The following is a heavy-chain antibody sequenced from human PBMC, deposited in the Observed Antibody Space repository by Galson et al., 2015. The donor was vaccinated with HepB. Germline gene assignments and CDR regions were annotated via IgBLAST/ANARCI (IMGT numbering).Heavy chain of an antibody. Sequence: SETLSLTCSVSGGSISSSYWSWIRQPAGKGLEWIGHINTSGNTNYNPSLKSRAILSVDTSKNQFSLNLSSVTAADTAVYYCARTFWSPYPNSVNWFDPWGQGTLVTVSS. CDR2: INTSGNT. D-gene: IGHD3-3*01. CDR3: ARTFWSPYPNSVNWFDP. CDR1: GGSISSSY. J-gene: IGHJ5*02. V-gene: IGHV4-4*07.